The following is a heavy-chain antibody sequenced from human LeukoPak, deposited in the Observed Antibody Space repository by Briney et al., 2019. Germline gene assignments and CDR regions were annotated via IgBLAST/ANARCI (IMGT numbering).Heavy chain of an antibody. CDR1: GYTFTGYY. CDR2: INPNSGGT. D-gene: IGHD6-19*01. CDR3: ARTDQIGQWLLPQFDY. J-gene: IGHJ4*02. V-gene: IGHV1-2*02. Sequence: ASVKVSCKASGYTFTGYYMHWVRQAPGQGLEWMGWINPNSGGTNYAQKLQGRVTMTTDTSTGTAYMELRSLRSDDTAVYYCARTDQIGQWLLPQFDYWGQGTLVTVSS.